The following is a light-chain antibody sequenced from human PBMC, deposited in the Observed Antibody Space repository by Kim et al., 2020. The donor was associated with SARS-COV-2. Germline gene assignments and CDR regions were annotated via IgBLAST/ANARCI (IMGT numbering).Light chain of an antibody. V-gene: IGKV3-15*01. CDR3: QQYNTWPRT. Sequence: EVVMTQSPATLSVSPGERATLSCRASQSVNSNFAWYQQKPGQSPMLLIFGASTRATGIPARFSGSGSGTEFTLTISSLQSEDFAVYYCQQYNTWPRTFGQGTKVDIK. CDR1: QSVNSN. J-gene: IGKJ1*01. CDR2: GAS.